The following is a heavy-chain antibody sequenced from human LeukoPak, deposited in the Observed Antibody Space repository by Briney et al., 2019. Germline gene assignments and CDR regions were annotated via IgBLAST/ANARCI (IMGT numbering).Heavy chain of an antibody. CDR1: GGSFSGYS. D-gene: IGHD2-2*01. J-gene: IGHJ5*02. Sequence: SETLSLTCAVYGGSFSGYSWSWIRQPPGKGLEWIGEINHSGSTNYNPSLKSRVTISVDTSKNQFSLKLSSVTAADTAVYYCARVIVVVPAARGIDPWGQGTLVTVSS. CDR3: ARVIVVVPAARGIDP. CDR2: INHSGST. V-gene: IGHV4-34*01.